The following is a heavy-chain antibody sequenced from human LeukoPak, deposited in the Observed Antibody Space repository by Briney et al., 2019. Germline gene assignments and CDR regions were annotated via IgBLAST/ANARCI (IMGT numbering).Heavy chain of an antibody. CDR2: ISGSGGST. CDR1: GFTFSSYG. CDR3: AKDFFPSQQQLAHYYYYMDV. J-gene: IGHJ6*03. Sequence: PGGSLRLSCAASGFTFSSYGMSWVRQAPGKGLEWVSAISGSGGSTYYADSVKGRFTISRDNSKNTLYLQMNSLRAEDTAVYYCAKDFFPSQQQLAHYYYYMDVWGKGTTVTISS. V-gene: IGHV3-23*01. D-gene: IGHD6-13*01.